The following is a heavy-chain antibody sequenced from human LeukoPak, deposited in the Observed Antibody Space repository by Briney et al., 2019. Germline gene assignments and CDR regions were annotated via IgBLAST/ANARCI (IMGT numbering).Heavy chain of an antibody. V-gene: IGHV4-59*01. Sequence: SETLSLTCTVSGGSIIGYDWSWIRQPPGKGLEWIGYIYSTGITDYNPSLKSRVSISIDTSKNQFSLKVNSVTTADTAVFYCAREGRQDYVYFDYWGQGSLVTVSS. J-gene: IGHJ4*02. CDR2: IYSTGIT. CDR3: AREGRQDYVYFDY. CDR1: GGSIIGYD. D-gene: IGHD4-17*01.